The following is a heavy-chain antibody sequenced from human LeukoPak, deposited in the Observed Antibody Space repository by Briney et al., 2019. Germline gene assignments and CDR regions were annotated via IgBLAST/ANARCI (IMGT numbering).Heavy chain of an antibody. J-gene: IGHJ4*02. V-gene: IGHV3-7*03. D-gene: IGHD5-12*01. Sequence: GGSLRLSCAASGFTFSSYWMNWVRQAPGKGLEWVANIKQDGSEKYYVDSVKGRFTISRDNAKNSSYLQMNSLRAEDTAVYYCVRGYSGYAYWGQGTLVTVSS. CDR1: GFTFSSYW. CDR2: IKQDGSEK. CDR3: VRGYSGYAY.